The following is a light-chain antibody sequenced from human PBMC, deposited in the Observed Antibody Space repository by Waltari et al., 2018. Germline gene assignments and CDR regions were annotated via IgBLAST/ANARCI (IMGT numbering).Light chain of an antibody. J-gene: IGKJ1*01. V-gene: IGKV2-30*01. Sequence: VVLTQSPVSLAVTLGQPASISCRCSARLLVTDGPMFLNWLHQRPGQPPRRLIFQVSVRDSGVPGGFTGSGSGTEFTLKISMVGAEDAGVDYCMLGTRRWTFGPGTKVDI. CDR3: MLGTRRWT. CDR1: ARLLVTDGPMF. CDR2: QVS.